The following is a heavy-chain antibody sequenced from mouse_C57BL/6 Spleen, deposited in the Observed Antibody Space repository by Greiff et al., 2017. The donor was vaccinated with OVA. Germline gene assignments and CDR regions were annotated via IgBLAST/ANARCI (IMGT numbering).Heavy chain of an antibody. J-gene: IGHJ2*01. CDR2: ISDGGSYT. V-gene: IGHV5-4*01. CDR1: GFTFSSYA. D-gene: IGHD1-1*01. CDR3: ARDIYYYGSNYFDY. Sequence: DVHLVESGGGLVKPGGSLKLSCAASGFTFSSYAMSWVRQTPEKRLEWVATISDGGSYTYYPDNVKGRFTISRDNAKNNLYLQMSHLKSEDTAMYYCARDIYYYGSNYFDYWGQGTTLTVSS.